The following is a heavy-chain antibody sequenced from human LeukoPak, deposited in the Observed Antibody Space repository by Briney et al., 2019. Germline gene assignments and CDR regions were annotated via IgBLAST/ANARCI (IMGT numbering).Heavy chain of an antibody. CDR3: ATNLDPGIADP. D-gene: IGHD6-13*01. V-gene: IGHV1-8*01. CDR2: MNPNSGNT. Sequence: GASVKVSCKASGYTFTSYDINWVRQATGQGLEWMGWMNPNSGNTGYAQKLQGRVTMTTDTSTSTAYMELRSLRSDDTAVYYCATNLDPGIADPWGQGTLVTVSS. J-gene: IGHJ5*02. CDR1: GYTFTSYD.